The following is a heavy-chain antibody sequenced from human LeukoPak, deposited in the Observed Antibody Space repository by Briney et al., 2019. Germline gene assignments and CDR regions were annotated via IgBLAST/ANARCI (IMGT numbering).Heavy chain of an antibody. D-gene: IGHD3-10*01. J-gene: IGHJ5*02. Sequence: SETLSLTCAVYGGSFSGYYWSWIRQPPGKGLEWLGVINHSGRTNYNPSLKSRVTISVDTSKNQFSLKLSSVTAADTAVYDCARGSHMVRGDNWFDPWGQGTLVTVSS. CDR3: ARGSHMVRGDNWFDP. V-gene: IGHV4-34*01. CDR1: GGSFSGYY. CDR2: INHSGRT.